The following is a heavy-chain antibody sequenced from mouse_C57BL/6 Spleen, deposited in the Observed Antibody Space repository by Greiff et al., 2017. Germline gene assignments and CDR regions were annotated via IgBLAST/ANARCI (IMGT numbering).Heavy chain of an antibody. CDR3: ARRDINY. J-gene: IGHJ2*02. CDR1: GYAFSSSW. Sequence: VHLVESGPELVKPGASVKFSCKASGYAFSSSWMNWVKQRPGKGLEWIGRIYPGDGDTNYNGKFKGKATLTVDKSSSTAYMQLSSVTSDDSAIYFCARRDINYWGQGTSLTVSS. CDR2: IYPGDGDT. V-gene: IGHV1-82*01.